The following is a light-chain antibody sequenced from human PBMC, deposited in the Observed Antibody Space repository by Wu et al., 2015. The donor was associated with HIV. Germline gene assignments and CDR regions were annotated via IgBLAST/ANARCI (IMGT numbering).Light chain of an antibody. CDR2: AAS. CDR1: QDISNS. V-gene: IGKV1-NL1*01. Sequence: DIQMTQSPSSLSASVGDRVTITCRASQDISNSLAWYQQKPGKAPKLLLYAASRLESGVPSRFSGSGSGTVYTLTISSLQPEDLATYYCQQYYSTRPCSFGQGTKLEIK. CDR3: QQYYSTRPCS. J-gene: IGKJ2*04.